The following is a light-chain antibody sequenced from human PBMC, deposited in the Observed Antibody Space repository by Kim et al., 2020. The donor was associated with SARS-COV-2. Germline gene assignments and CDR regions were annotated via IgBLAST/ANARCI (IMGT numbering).Light chain of an antibody. V-gene: IGLV3-9*01. CDR3: QVWDSSTVV. CDR1: NIGSKN. J-gene: IGLJ2*01. CDR2: RDS. Sequence: SVALGQTARITCGGNNIGSKNVHWYQKKPGQAPVLVSDRDSNRPSGIPERFSGSNSGNTATRTISRAQAGDEADYYCQVWDSSTVVFGGGTQLTVL.